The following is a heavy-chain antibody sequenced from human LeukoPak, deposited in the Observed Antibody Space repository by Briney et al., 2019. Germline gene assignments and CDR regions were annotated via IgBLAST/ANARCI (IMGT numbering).Heavy chain of an antibody. J-gene: IGHJ4*02. D-gene: IGHD1-26*01. CDR2: ISSSSSNI. CDR1: GFTISSDS. V-gene: IGHV3-48*01. Sequence: GGCLRLSCAASGFTISSDSMNWGREASGKGRGWVSYISSSSSNIYYADSVKGRFTISKDNVKNSLYLQMNSLRAEDTAVYYCARDIVSRSYMRVWGQGTLVTVSS. CDR3: ARDIVSRSYMRV.